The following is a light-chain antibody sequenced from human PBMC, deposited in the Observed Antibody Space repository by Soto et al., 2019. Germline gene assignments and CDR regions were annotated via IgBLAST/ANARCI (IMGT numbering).Light chain of an antibody. V-gene: IGKV3-15*01. CDR1: QSVSNN. Sequence: EIVMTQSPATLSVSPGERATLSCRASQSVSNNLAWYQQKPGQAPRLLIYGASTRATDIPARFSGSGSGTGFTLTISTLQSEDFAVYFCHQYNNWPLTFGGGTKVDIK. CDR3: HQYNNWPLT. CDR2: GAS. J-gene: IGKJ4*01.